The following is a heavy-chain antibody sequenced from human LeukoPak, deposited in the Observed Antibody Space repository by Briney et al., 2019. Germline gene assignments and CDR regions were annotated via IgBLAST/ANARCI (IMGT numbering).Heavy chain of an antibody. Sequence: ASVKVSFKSSGYTFTGYYLHWVRQPPGQGLEWMGGINPNSGATDYAQKFQDRVTVTMDTSSITAYMELSGLTSDETAVYYCARGIAVVGNDYWGQGTLVTVSS. J-gene: IGHJ4*02. CDR2: INPNSGAT. CDR1: GYTFTGYY. CDR3: ARGIAVVGNDY. D-gene: IGHD6-19*01. V-gene: IGHV1-2*02.